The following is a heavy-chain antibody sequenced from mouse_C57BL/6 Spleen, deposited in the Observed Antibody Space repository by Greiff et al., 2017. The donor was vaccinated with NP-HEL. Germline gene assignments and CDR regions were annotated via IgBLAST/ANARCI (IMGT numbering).Heavy chain of an antibody. CDR1: GFNIKDDY. CDR2: IDPETGDT. D-gene: IGHD1-1*01. Sequence: VQLQQSGAELVRPGASVKLSCTASGFNIKDDYMHWVKQRPEQGLEWIGWIDPETGDTEYASKFQGKATITADTSSNTAYLQLSSLTSEDTAVYYCTAYYGSSWGQGTTLTVSS. V-gene: IGHV14-4*01. CDR3: TAYYGSS. J-gene: IGHJ2*01.